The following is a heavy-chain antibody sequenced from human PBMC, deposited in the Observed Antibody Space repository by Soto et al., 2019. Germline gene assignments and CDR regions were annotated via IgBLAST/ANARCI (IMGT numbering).Heavy chain of an antibody. Sequence: QVQLVQSGAEVKKPGASVKVSCKASGYTFITYGVSWVRQAPGQGLVWLGWISTYNGNTRYAERLQGRVTMTTVTTTNTDYMELRNLRSDDTAVYYCARGPTDYYDNSANYFLDYWGQGTLVTVSS. CDR1: GYTFITYG. CDR2: ISTYNGNT. CDR3: ARGPTDYYDNSANYFLDY. D-gene: IGHD3-22*01. V-gene: IGHV1-18*01. J-gene: IGHJ4*02.